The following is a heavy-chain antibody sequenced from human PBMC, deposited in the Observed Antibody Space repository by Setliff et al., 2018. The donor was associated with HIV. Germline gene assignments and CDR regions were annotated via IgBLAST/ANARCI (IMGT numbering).Heavy chain of an antibody. CDR1: GPSINIHY. CDR2: IYSTGST. D-gene: IGHD4-17*01. CDR3: ATGACFYGDYTFDH. Sequence: PSETLSLTCTVSGPSINIHYWSWIRQSPGKGFEWSGSIYSTGSTNYNPSLQSRVTIAMVASRNQCSLKLTSVTAAYTAVYYCATGACFYGDYTFDHWGQGRQVTVSS. V-gene: IGHV4-59*11. J-gene: IGHJ4*02.